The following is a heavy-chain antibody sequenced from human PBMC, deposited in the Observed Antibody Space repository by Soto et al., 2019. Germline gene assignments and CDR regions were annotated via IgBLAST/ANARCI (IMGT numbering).Heavy chain of an antibody. CDR3: AKVQASIPDFWSGYFYYYYGMDV. CDR1: GFTFSSYA. V-gene: IGHV3-23*01. J-gene: IGHJ6*02. Sequence: GGSLRLSCAASGFTFSSYAMSWVRQAPGKGLEWVSAISGSGGSTYYADSVKGRFTISRDNSKNTLYLQMNSLRAEDTAVYYCAKVQASIPDFWSGYFYYYYGMDVCGQGTTVTVSS. CDR2: ISGSGGST. D-gene: IGHD3-3*01.